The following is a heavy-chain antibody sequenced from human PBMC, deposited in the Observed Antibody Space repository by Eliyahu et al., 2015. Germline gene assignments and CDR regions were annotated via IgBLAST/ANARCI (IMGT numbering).Heavy chain of an antibody. D-gene: IGHD2-21*02. J-gene: IGHJ6*02. Sequence: QAQLVQSGAEVKNPGASVRVSCKASGYTFTXXXLXWLRQAPGQGTEWMGWFNPHNGATHVAPRFAGRATMTRDTSISTAYMELRSLTSDDMGVYYCARDDKGTWVTTSGLYGMGVWGQGTTVIVSS. V-gene: IGHV1-2*02. CDR2: FNPHNGAT. CDR3: ARDDKGTWVTTSGLYGMGV. CDR1: GYTFTXXX.